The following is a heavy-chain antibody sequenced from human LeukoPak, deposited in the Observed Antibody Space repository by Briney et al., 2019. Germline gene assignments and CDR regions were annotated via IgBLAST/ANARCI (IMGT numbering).Heavy chain of an antibody. CDR2: IIPIFGTT. J-gene: IGHJ3*02. D-gene: IGHD2-2*01. V-gene: IGHV1-69*13. CDR1: GGTFSSYA. CDR3: AMPPVVVPAGWSLPDAFDI. Sequence: SVKVSCKASGGTFSSYAISCVRQAPGQGLEWMGGIIPIFGTTNYAQKLQGRVTITADESTSTAYMNLSSLRAEDTAVYYCAMPPVVVPAGWSLPDAFDIWGQGTMVTVSS.